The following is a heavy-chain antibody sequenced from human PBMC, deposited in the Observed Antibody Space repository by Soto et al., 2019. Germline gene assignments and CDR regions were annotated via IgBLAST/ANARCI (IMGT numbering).Heavy chain of an antibody. D-gene: IGHD6-19*01. J-gene: IGHJ4*02. CDR1: GGSISSYY. CDR3: ARTDGSGWPLFDY. Sequence: SESLSLTCTVSGGSISSYYWSWIRQPPGKGLEWIGYNYYSGSTNYNPSLKSRVTISVDTSKNQFSLKLSSVTAADTAVYYCARTDGSGWPLFDYWGRGTLVTIS. CDR2: NYYSGST. V-gene: IGHV4-59*08.